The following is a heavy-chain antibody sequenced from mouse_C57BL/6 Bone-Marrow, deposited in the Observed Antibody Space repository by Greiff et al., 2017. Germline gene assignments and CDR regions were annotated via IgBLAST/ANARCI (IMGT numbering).Heavy chain of an antibody. D-gene: IGHD1-1*01. CDR3: AKKGFYYGSSYGYYAMDY. CDR2: IWRGGST. Sequence: VQLQQSGPGLVQPSQSLSITCTVSGFSLTSYGVHWVRQSPGKGLEWLGVIWRGGSTDYNAAFMSRLSITKDNSKSQVFFKMNSLQADDTAIYYCAKKGFYYGSSYGYYAMDYWGQGTSVTVSS. V-gene: IGHV2-5*01. CDR1: GFSLTSYG. J-gene: IGHJ4*01.